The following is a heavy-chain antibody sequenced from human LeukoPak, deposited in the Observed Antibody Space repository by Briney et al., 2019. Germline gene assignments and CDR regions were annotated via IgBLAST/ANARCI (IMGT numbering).Heavy chain of an antibody. V-gene: IGHV3-48*01. CDR3: ARANYYDSSGYEGMDA. CDR2: ISSSSSTI. CDR1: GFTFSSYS. J-gene: IGHJ6*04. Sequence: GGSLRLSCAASGFTFSSYSMNWVRQAPGKGLEWVSYISSSSSTICYADSVKGRFTISRDNAKNSLYLQMNSLRAEDTAVYYCARANYYDSSGYEGMDAWGKGTTVTISS. D-gene: IGHD3-22*01.